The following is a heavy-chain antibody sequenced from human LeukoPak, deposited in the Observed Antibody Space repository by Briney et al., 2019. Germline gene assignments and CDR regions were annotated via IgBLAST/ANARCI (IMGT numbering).Heavy chain of an antibody. Sequence: SETLSLTCTVSGGSISSSSYYWGWIRQPPGKGLEWIGSIYYSGSTYYNPSLKSRVTISVDTSKNQFSLKLSSVTAADTAVYYCARDFPLIAAAGTRVWFDPWGQGTLVTVSS. CDR1: GGSISSSSYY. D-gene: IGHD6-13*01. CDR2: IYYSGST. V-gene: IGHV4-39*07. J-gene: IGHJ5*02. CDR3: ARDFPLIAAAGTRVWFDP.